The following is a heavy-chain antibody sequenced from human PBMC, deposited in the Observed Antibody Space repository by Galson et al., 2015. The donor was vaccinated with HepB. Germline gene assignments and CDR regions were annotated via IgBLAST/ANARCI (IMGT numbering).Heavy chain of an antibody. V-gene: IGHV3-11*01. CDR2: ISSSGSTI. J-gene: IGHJ3*02. D-gene: IGHD1-26*01. Sequence: SLRLSCAASGFTFSDYYMSWIRQAPGKGLEWVSYISSSGSTIYYADSVKGRFTISRDNAKNSLYLQMNSLRAEDTAVYYCARDRWDPPGSVAFDIWGQGTMVTVSS. CDR3: ARDRWDPPGSVAFDI. CDR1: GFTFSDYY.